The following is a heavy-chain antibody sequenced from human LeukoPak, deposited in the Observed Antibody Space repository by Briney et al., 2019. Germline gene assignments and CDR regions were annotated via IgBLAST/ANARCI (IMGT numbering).Heavy chain of an antibody. CDR2: IYPGDADT. Sequence: GESLKISCKASGYSFTTYWIGWVRQLPGKGLEWMGTIYPGDADTRYSPSFQGQVTISADKSITTAYLQWNSLKASDTAIYYCARRGSTAEWFDPWGQGTLVTVSS. CDR3: ARRGSTAEWFDP. V-gene: IGHV5-51*01. J-gene: IGHJ5*02. CDR1: GYSFTTYW. D-gene: IGHD5/OR15-5a*01.